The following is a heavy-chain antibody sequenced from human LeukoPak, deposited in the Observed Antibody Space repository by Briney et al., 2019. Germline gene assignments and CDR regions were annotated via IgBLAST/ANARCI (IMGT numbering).Heavy chain of an antibody. V-gene: IGHV1-69*04. CDR2: IIPILGIA. CDR3: ARGSAQLEGGDAFDI. Sequence: GASVKVSCKASGYTFTSYGISWVRQAPGQGLEWMGRIIPILGIANYAQKFQGRVTITADKSTSTAYMELSSLRSEDTAVYYCARGSAQLEGGDAFDIWGQGTMVAVSS. J-gene: IGHJ3*02. CDR1: GYTFTSYG. D-gene: IGHD1-1*01.